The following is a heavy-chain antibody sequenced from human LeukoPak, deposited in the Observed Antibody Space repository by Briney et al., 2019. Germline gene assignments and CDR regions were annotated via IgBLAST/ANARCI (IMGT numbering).Heavy chain of an antibody. CDR3: ARAPIVVVPAAMWSSYYYYMDV. CDR2: ISSSSSYI. J-gene: IGHJ6*03. CDR1: GFTFSSYS. V-gene: IGHV3-21*01. Sequence: GGSLRLSCAASGFTFSSYSMNWVRQAPGKGLEWVSSISSSSSYIYYADSVKGRFTISRDNAKNSLYLQMNSLRAEDTAVYYCARAPIVVVPAAMWSSYYYYMDVWGKGTTVTISS. D-gene: IGHD2-2*01.